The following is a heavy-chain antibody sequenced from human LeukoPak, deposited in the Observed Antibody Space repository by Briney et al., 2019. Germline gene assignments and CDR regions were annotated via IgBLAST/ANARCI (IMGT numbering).Heavy chain of an antibody. CDR3: AKPTREYCSSSSCHTFDY. J-gene: IGHJ4*02. Sequence: PGGSLRLSCAASGFTFSSYAMSWVRQAPGKGLEWVSAISSSGGTTYYADSVKGRFTISRDNSKNTLYLQMNSLRAEDTAVYYCAKPTREYCSSSSCHTFDYWGQGTLVTVAP. D-gene: IGHD2-2*02. CDR2: ISSSGGTT. CDR1: GFTFSSYA. V-gene: IGHV3-23*01.